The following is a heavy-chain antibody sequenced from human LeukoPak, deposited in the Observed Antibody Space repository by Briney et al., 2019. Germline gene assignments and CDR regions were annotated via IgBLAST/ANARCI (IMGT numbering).Heavy chain of an antibody. CDR2: IYYSGST. CDR3: ARTYYDSSGYYYYFDY. CDR1: GVSISSYY. V-gene: IGHV4-59*12. Sequence: SETLSLTCTVSGVSISSYYWSWIRQPPGKGLEWIGYIYYSGSTNYNPSLKSRVTISVDTSKNQFSLKLSSVTAADTAVYYCARTYYDSSGYYYYFDYWGQGTLVTVSS. J-gene: IGHJ4*02. D-gene: IGHD3-22*01.